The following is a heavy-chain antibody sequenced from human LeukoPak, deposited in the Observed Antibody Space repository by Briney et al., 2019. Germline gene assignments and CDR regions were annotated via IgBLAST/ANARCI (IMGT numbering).Heavy chain of an antibody. Sequence: GGSLRLSCAASGFTFRNYVIHWVRQAPGKGLEWVLGISWNGGTIGYVDSVKGRFTVSRDNAKNSLYLQMNSLRAEDTALYYCAKDYDSSGYTSFDYWGQGTLVTVSS. V-gene: IGHV3-9*01. CDR3: AKDYDSSGYTSFDY. CDR2: ISWNGGTI. CDR1: GFTFRNYV. J-gene: IGHJ4*02. D-gene: IGHD3-22*01.